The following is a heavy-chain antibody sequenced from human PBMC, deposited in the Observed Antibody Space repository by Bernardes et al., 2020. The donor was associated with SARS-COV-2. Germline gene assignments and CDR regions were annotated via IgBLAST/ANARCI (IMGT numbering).Heavy chain of an antibody. J-gene: IGHJ5*02. Sequence: GSLSLSCAASGFTVSNSWMHWVRPVPGKGLVWVSRISDYGSRTDYTDSVRGRFTISRDNAKNTLNLQMNSLRVEDSAVYYCIRDMVGPYDHWGQGTLVTVSA. CDR1: GFTVSNSW. D-gene: IGHD3-10*01. CDR2: ISDYGSRT. V-gene: IGHV3-74*01. CDR3: IRDMVGPYDH.